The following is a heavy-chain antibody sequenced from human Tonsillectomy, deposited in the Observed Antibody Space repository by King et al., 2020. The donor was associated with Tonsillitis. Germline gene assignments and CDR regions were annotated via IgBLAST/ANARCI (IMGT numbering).Heavy chain of an antibody. V-gene: IGHV4-59*08. CDR1: GGSISNYY. D-gene: IGHD6-13*01. CDR2: IFYSGSA. Sequence: QLQESGPGLVKPSETLSLTCTVSGGSISNYYWNWIRQPPGKGLEWSGYIFYSGSANYNPSLKSRVTISVDTSKNQFSLRLSSVTAADTAVYYCARGAQYSSSWYNYWGQGTLVTVSS. CDR3: ARGAQYSSSWYNY. J-gene: IGHJ4*02.